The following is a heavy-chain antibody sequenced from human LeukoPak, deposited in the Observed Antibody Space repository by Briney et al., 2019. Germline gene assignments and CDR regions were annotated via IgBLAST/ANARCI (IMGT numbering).Heavy chain of an antibody. D-gene: IGHD3-22*01. CDR1: SGSFTSHD. J-gene: IGHJ4*02. CDR2: VHFSGST. Sequence: PSETLSLTCAVSSGSFTSHDWPWIRQPAGKALECGQRVHFSGSTNYNPSLRSRVAISLDKSKNELSLTLNSVSAADTAVYYCARDDSSRDDSGGYHYWGRGVLVTVSS. V-gene: IGHV4-4*07. CDR3: ARDDSSRDDSGGYHY.